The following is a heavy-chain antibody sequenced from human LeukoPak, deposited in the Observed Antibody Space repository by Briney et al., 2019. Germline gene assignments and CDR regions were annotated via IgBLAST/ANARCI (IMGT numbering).Heavy chain of an antibody. CDR1: GFTFSDYY. Sequence: PGGSLRLSCAASGFTFSDYYMSWIRQPPGKGLGWVSYISSSGSTIYYADSVKGRFTISRDNAKNSLYLQMNSLRAADTAVYYCARDRDSGYDTGVYFDYWGQGTLVTVSS. V-gene: IGHV3-11*01. J-gene: IGHJ4*02. D-gene: IGHD5-12*01. CDR3: ARDRDSGYDTGVYFDY. CDR2: ISSSGSTI.